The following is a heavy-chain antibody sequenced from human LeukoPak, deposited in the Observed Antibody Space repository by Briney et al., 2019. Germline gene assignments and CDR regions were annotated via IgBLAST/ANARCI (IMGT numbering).Heavy chain of an antibody. V-gene: IGHV3-30*02. CDR3: AKDSSGYSTHYYYYMDV. Sequence: GGSLRLSCAASGFTFRSYSMNWVRQAPGKGLEWVAFIRYDGSNKYYADSVKGRFTISRDNSKNTLYLQMNSLRAEDTAVYYCAKDSSGYSTHYYYYMDVWGKGTTVTVSS. CDR2: IRYDGSNK. J-gene: IGHJ6*03. CDR1: GFTFRSYS. D-gene: IGHD6-13*01.